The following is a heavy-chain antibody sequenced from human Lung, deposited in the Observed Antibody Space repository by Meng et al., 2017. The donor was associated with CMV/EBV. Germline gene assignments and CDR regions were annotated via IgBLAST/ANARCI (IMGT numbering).Heavy chain of an antibody. D-gene: IGHD6-19*01. Sequence: GEXXKISCAASGFRFSDYYMTWIRQAPGKGLEWVSYISSSYAVDYADSLKGRFTISRDNAKNPLCLQMNSLRVEDTAVYYCARVLLEVRGWYYQGMDVWGQGXTVTVSS. V-gene: IGHV3-69-1*01. CDR1: GFRFSDYY. J-gene: IGHJ6*02. CDR2: ISSSYAV. CDR3: ARVLLEVRGWYYQGMDV.